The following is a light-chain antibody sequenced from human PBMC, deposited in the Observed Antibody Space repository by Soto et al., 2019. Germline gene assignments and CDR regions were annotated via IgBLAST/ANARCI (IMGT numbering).Light chain of an antibody. CDR1: QSVSSSY. CDR2: GAS. CDR3: QQYGSSPYT. Sequence: EIELTQSPGTQSLSPGERATLSCRASQSVSSSYLAWYQQKPGQAPRLLIYGASSRATGIPDRFSGSGSGTDFTLTISRLEPEDFAVYYCQQYGSSPYTFGQGTKLEIK. J-gene: IGKJ2*01. V-gene: IGKV3-20*01.